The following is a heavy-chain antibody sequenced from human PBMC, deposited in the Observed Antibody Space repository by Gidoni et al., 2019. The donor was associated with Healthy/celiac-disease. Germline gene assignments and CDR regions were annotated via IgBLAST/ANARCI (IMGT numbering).Heavy chain of an antibody. V-gene: IGHV1-18*01. CDR2: ISAYNGNT. J-gene: IGHJ6*02. CDR3: ARVVLYTNFYYYYYGMDV. Sequence: QVQLVQSGAEVKKPGASVKVSCKASGYTFTSYGISWVRQAPGQGLEWMGWISAYNGNTNYAQKLQGRVTMTTDTSTSTAYMELRSLRSDDTAVYYCARVVLYTNFYYYYYGMDVWGQGTTVTVSS. CDR1: GYTFTSYG. D-gene: IGHD6-13*01.